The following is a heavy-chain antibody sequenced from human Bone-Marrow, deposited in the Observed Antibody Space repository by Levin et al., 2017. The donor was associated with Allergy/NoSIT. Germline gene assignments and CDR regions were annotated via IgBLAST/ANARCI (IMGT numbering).Heavy chain of an antibody. Sequence: GESLKISCAASGFTFSSYAMTWVRQAPGKGLEWVSDISGSGGNTYYADSVKGRFTISRDNSKNTLYLQMNSLSAEDTAVYYCAKPIYYYDTSGYSLGDFWGQGTLVTVSS. V-gene: IGHV3-23*01. CDR2: ISGSGGNT. D-gene: IGHD3-22*01. CDR1: GFTFSSYA. J-gene: IGHJ4*02. CDR3: AKPIYYYDTSGYSLGDF.